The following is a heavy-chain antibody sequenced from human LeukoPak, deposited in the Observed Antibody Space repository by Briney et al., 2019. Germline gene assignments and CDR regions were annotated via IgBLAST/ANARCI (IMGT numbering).Heavy chain of an antibody. Sequence: GGSLRLSCAASGFTFNTYGMSWVRRAPGKGLEWVSSISGSGGNTYYADSVKGRFTISRDNSKNTLYLQMNSLRAEDTAVYYCAKPARTDAFDIWGQGTMITVSS. D-gene: IGHD1-14*01. CDR1: GFTFNTYG. CDR2: ISGSGGNT. V-gene: IGHV3-23*01. CDR3: AKPARTDAFDI. J-gene: IGHJ3*02.